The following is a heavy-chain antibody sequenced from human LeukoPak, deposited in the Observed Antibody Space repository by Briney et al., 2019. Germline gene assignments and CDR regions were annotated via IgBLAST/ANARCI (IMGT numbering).Heavy chain of an antibody. D-gene: IGHD3-10*01. Sequence: GGSLRLSCVDSGFTFSNYEMNWARQAPGKGLEWVSYIDSSGSTIHYADSVKGRFTISRDNAKNSLYLQMNSLRAEDTAVYYCAGGVGRAHYYYYMDVWGKGTTVTVSS. CDR3: AGGVGRAHYYYYMDV. V-gene: IGHV3-48*03. CDR1: GFTFSNYE. J-gene: IGHJ6*03. CDR2: IDSSGSTI.